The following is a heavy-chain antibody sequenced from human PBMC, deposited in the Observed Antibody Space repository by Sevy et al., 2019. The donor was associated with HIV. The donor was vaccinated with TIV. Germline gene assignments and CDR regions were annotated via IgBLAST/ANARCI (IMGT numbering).Heavy chain of an antibody. CDR1: GFTFDSYA. CDR2: ISGSSYAT. CDR3: AKGRVTVFGVVVTFDS. Sequence: GGSLRLSCAAFGFTFDSYAMHWVRQVAGKGLEWVSTISGSSYATYYADSVKGRFIISTDTSRNTLYLQMNSLRVEDSAVYFCAKGRVTVFGVVVTFDSWGQGTLVTVSS. J-gene: IGHJ4*02. D-gene: IGHD3-3*01. V-gene: IGHV3-23*01.